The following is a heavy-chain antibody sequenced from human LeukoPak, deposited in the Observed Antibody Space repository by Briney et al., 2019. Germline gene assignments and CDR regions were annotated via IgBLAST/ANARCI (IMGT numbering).Heavy chain of an antibody. CDR2: FGHNGDIT. CDR1: GFTFSYYG. V-gene: IGHV3-11*01. D-gene: IGHD2-2*01. Sequence: GGSLRLSCAASGFTFSYYGLSWVRQAPGKGLEWVSGFGHNGDITYSDSVKGRFTISRDNAKNSLYLQMNRLRAEDTAVYYCARESGVVALDYWGQGTLVTVSS. CDR3: ARESGVVALDY. J-gene: IGHJ4*02.